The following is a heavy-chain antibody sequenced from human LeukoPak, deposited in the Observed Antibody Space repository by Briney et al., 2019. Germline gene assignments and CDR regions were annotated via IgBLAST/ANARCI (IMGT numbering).Heavy chain of an antibody. CDR1: GGSISSSSYY. D-gene: IGHD2-15*01. Sequence: PSDTLSLTCTVSGGSISSSSYYWGWIRQPPGKGVAWIGSIYYSGSTYYNPSLKSRVTISVDTSKNQFSLKLSSVTAADTAMYYCARAVGLRDAFDIWGQGTMVTVSS. CDR3: ARAVGLRDAFDI. V-gene: IGHV4-39*01. J-gene: IGHJ3*02. CDR2: IYYSGST.